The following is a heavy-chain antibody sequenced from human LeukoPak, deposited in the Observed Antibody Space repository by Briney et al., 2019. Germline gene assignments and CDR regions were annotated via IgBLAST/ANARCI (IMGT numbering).Heavy chain of an antibody. CDR3: ARGTTPYSSGWYDY. Sequence: SETLSLTCAVYGGSFSGYYWSWIRQPPGKGLEWIGEINHSGSTNYNPSLKSRVTISVDTSKNQFSLKLSSVTAADTAVYYCARGTTPYSSGWYDYWGQGTLVTVSS. CDR1: GGSFSGYY. J-gene: IGHJ4*02. D-gene: IGHD6-19*01. CDR2: INHSGST. V-gene: IGHV4-34*01.